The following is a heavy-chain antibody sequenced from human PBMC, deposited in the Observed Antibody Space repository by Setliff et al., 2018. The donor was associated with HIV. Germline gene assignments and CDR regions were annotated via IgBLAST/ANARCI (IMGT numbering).Heavy chain of an antibody. Sequence: ASVKVSCKASGDTFTNFYIHWVRQAPGQGLEWLGVINPSDGSTTYAQKFQGRVTMASDTSTSTVYMDLSSLRSEDTAVYYCARGGHYSGSYLPRDYYMDVWGKGTTVTVSS. CDR3: ARGGHYSGSYLPRDYYMDV. CDR1: GDTFTNFY. CDR2: INPSDGST. D-gene: IGHD1-26*01. V-gene: IGHV1-46*01. J-gene: IGHJ6*03.